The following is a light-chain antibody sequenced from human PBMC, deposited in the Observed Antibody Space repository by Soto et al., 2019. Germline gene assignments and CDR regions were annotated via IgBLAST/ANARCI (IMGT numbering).Light chain of an antibody. J-gene: IGKJ5*01. CDR1: QSVTSSY. V-gene: IGKV3-20*01. Sequence: EIVLTQSPGTLSLSPGERATLSCRASQSVTSSYLAWYQQKPGQAPRLLIYGASSGATGIPDRFSGSGSGTDFTLTISRLEPEDFAVYYCHQYVSPPITFGKGTRLEIK. CDR2: GAS. CDR3: HQYVSPPIT.